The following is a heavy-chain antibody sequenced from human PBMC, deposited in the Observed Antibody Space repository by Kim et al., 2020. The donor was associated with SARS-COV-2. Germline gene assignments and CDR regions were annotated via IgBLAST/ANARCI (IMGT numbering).Heavy chain of an antibody. CDR3: ARARGGSYYYGMDV. V-gene: IGHV3-30*01. Sequence: AESVKGRFTISRDNSKNTLYLQMNSLRAEDTAVYYCARARGGSYYYGMDVWGQGTTVTVSS. D-gene: IGHD1-26*01. J-gene: IGHJ6*02.